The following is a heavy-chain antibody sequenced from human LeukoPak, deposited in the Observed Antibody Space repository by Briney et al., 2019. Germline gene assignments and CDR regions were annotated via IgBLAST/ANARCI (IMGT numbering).Heavy chain of an antibody. V-gene: IGHV1-3*01. J-gene: IGHJ5*02. D-gene: IGHD4-23*01. CDR3: ARGEIGGNFDP. CDR1: GYTFTSYA. Sequence: ASVTVSCKASGYTFTSYAMHWVRQAPGQRLEWMGWINAGNGNTKYSQKFQGRVTITRDTSASTAYMELSSLRSEDTAVYYCARGEIGGNFDPWGQGTLVTVSS. CDR2: INAGNGNT.